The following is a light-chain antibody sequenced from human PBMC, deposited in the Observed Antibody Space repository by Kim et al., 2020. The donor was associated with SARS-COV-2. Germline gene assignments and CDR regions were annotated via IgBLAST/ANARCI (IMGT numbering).Light chain of an antibody. Sequence: SYELTQPPSVSVSPGQTASITCSGDKLGDKYACWYQQKPGQSPVLVIYQDSKRPSGIPERFSGSNSGNTATLTISGTQAMEEADYYCQAGDSSTASVVFG. V-gene: IGLV3-1*01. CDR1: KLGDKY. J-gene: IGLJ2*01. CDR3: QAGDSSTASVV. CDR2: QDS.